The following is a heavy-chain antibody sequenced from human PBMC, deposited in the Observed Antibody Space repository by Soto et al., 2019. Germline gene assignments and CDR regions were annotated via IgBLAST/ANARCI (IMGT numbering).Heavy chain of an antibody. CDR3: AKSSVEYCRGGSCYLGSGYFDY. CDR1: AFTFSNYA. D-gene: IGHD2-15*01. CDR2: ISSDGSNN. J-gene: IGHJ4*02. Sequence: QVQLVESGGGVVQPGRSLRLSCAASAFTFSNYAMHWVRQAPGKGLEWVAIISSDGSNNYYADSVKGRFTISRDNSKNSLYLQMNGQRAEDTAVYYCAKSSVEYCRGGSCYLGSGYFDYWGQGTLVTVSS. V-gene: IGHV3-30*18.